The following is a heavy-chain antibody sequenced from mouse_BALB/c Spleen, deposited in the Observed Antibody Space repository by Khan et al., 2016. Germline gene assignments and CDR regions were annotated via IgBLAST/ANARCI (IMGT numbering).Heavy chain of an antibody. Sequence: QVRLKQSGPGLVAPSQSLSITCTVSGFSLTGYGVNWVRQPPGKGLEWLGKIWADGRTDYNSALKSRVSISKDNSKSQVVLKMNSLQTDDTANYYCSSDYDGFAYWGQGTLVIVSA. V-gene: IGHV2-6-7*01. CDR2: IWADGRT. CDR3: SSDYDGFAY. CDR1: GFSLTGYG. D-gene: IGHD2-12*01. J-gene: IGHJ3*01.